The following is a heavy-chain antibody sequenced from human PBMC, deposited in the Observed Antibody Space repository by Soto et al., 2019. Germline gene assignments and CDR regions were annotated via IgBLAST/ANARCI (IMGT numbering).Heavy chain of an antibody. Sequence: SETLSLTCTVSGASINNYYWSWIRQPAGKGLEWIGRVSTSGSTNYNPSLKSRVTMSVDTSKNQFSLMLNSVTAADTAVYYRRRDFDYWGQGTLVTVSS. J-gene: IGHJ4*02. CDR3: RRDFDY. D-gene: IGHD6-6*01. CDR1: GASINNYY. CDR2: VSTSGST. V-gene: IGHV4-4*07.